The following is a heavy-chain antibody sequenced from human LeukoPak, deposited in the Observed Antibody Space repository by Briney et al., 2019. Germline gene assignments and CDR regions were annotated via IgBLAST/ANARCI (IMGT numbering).Heavy chain of an antibody. Sequence: ASVKVSCKASGYTFTSYYMHWVRQAPGQGLEWMGIINPSGGSTSYAQKFQGRVTMTRDTSTSTVYMELSSLRSEDTAVHYCAREVSSWYVVDYWGQGTLVTVSS. CDR1: GYTFTSYY. CDR3: AREVSSWYVVDY. V-gene: IGHV1-46*01. D-gene: IGHD6-13*01. J-gene: IGHJ4*02. CDR2: INPSGGST.